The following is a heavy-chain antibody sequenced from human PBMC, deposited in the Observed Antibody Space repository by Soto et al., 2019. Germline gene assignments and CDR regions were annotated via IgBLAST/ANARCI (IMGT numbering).Heavy chain of an antibody. D-gene: IGHD3-22*01. V-gene: IGHV3-66*01. CDR2: IYSGGST. CDR3: ARDRVGGYYYDYFDY. Sequence: VQLVESGGGLAQPGGSLRLSCAASGFTVSSNYMSWVRQAPGKGLEWVSVIYSGGSTYYADSVKGRFTISRDNSKNTLYLQMNSLRAEDTAVYYCARDRVGGYYYDYFDYWGQGTLVTVSS. CDR1: GFTVSSNY. J-gene: IGHJ4*02.